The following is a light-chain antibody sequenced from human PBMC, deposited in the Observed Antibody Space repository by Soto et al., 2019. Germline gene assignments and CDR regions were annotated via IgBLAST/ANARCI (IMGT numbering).Light chain of an antibody. CDR1: SSDVGGYNY. CDR3: SSYTRSSTRRL. Sequence: QSVLTQPASVSGSPGQSITISCTGTSSDVGGYNYVSWYQHHPGKAPKLMIYDVSDRPSGVSNRFSGSKSGNTASLTISGLQAEDEADYYCSSYTRSSTRRLFVTGTKVNVL. CDR2: DVS. J-gene: IGLJ1*01. V-gene: IGLV2-14*03.